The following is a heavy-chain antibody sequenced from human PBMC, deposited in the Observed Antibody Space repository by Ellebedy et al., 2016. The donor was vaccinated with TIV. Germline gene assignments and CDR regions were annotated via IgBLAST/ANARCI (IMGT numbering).Heavy chain of an antibody. D-gene: IGHD6-19*01. J-gene: IGHJ4*02. CDR2: IYTSGST. Sequence: SETLSLTCTVSGGSISSYYWGWIRQPAGKGLEWIGRIYTSGSTNYNPSLKSRVTMSVDTSKNQFSLKVSSVTAADTAVYYCASSCDGASDWYDYWGQGTLVTVSS. V-gene: IGHV4-4*07. CDR3: ASSCDGASDWYDY. CDR1: GGSISSYY.